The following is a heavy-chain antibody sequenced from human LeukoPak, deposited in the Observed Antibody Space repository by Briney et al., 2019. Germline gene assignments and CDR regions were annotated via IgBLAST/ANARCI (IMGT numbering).Heavy chain of an antibody. CDR3: ARDGGTDWYDP. Sequence: PGGSLRLSCAASGFTISGYWMTWVRQAPGKGLEWVANIKQDGSGKTYVDSVKGRFTISRDNAKNSIYLQMNSLRVEDTAIYYCARDGGTDWYDPWGRGTLVSVSS. CDR1: GFTISGYW. V-gene: IGHV3-7*01. J-gene: IGHJ5*02. CDR2: IKQDGSGK. D-gene: IGHD3-16*01.